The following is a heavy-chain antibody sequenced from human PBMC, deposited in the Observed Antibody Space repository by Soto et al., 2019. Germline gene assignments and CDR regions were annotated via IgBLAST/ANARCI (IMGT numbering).Heavy chain of an antibody. V-gene: IGHV1-2*02. CDR2: INPNSGGT. J-gene: IGHJ4*02. CDR3: ARQPTVTTTRRFLDS. CDR1: GSTFTGYH. D-gene: IGHD4-17*01. Sequence: AFLTVSFKASGSTFTGYHMHWVRQEPDQGLEWMGWINPNSGGTNYAQKFQGRVTMTRDTSISTAYMELSRLRSDDTAVYYCARQPTVTTTRRFLDSWGQGSRVNVSA.